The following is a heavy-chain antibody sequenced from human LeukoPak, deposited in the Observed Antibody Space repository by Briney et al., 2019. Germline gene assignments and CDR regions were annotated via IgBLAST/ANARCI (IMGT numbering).Heavy chain of an antibody. CDR2: ISYDGSNK. CDR3: AKEMITMLRGHPKYWFFDS. J-gene: IGHJ4*02. CDR1: GFTFSSYG. D-gene: IGHD3-10*01. V-gene: IGHV3-30*18. Sequence: GGSLRLSCAASGFTFSSYGMHWVRQAPGKGLEWVAVISYDGSNKYYADSVKGRFTSSRDNSKSTLYLQVNSLRPEDTAIYYCAKEMITMLRGHPKYWFFDSWGQGTLVTVSS.